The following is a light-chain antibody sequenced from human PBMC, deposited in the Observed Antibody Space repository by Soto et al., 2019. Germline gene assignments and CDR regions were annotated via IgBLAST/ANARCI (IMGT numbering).Light chain of an antibody. CDR1: QSVSCSY. CDR3: QQYGSSPLFT. V-gene: IGKV3-20*01. J-gene: IGKJ3*01. Sequence: EIVLTQSPGTLSLSPGERATLSCRASQSVSCSYLAWYQQKPGQAPRLLIYDTSSRATGIPDRFSGSGSGSDLTLTISRLEPEDYAVYYCQQYGSSPLFTFGPGTKVDIK. CDR2: DTS.